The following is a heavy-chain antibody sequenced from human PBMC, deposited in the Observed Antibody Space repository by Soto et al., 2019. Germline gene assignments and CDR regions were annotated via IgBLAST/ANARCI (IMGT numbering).Heavy chain of an antibody. Sequence: PSETLSLTCAVSGGSISSSNWWSWVRQPPGKGLEWIGEIYHSGSTNYNPSLKSRVTISVDKSKNQFSLKLSSVTAADTAVYYCARNGVGGYWYDSSGYTRPPDAFDIWGQGTMVTVSS. CDR1: GGSISSSNW. J-gene: IGHJ3*02. D-gene: IGHD3-22*01. CDR3: ARNGVGGYWYDSSGYTRPPDAFDI. V-gene: IGHV4-4*02. CDR2: IYHSGST.